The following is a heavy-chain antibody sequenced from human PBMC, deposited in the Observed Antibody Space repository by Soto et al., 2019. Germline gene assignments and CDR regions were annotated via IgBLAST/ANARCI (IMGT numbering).Heavy chain of an antibody. V-gene: IGHV3-30-3*01. CDR1: GFTFSSYA. CDR2: ISYDGSNK. Sequence: GGSLRLSCAASGFTFSSYAMHWVRQAPGKGLEWVAVISYDGSNKYYADSVKGRFTISRDNSKNTLYLQMNSLRAEDTAVYYCARVRELGDYYYYYGMDVWGQGTTVTVSS. J-gene: IGHJ6*02. CDR3: ARVRELGDYYYYYGMDV. D-gene: IGHD1-26*01.